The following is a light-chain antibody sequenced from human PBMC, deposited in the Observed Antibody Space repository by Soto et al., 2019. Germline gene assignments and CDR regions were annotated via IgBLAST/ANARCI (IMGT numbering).Light chain of an antibody. CDR3: QQYNDYQYT. J-gene: IGKJ2*01. CDR1: QSITTW. CDR2: KAT. Sequence: DIQMTQSPSTLSASVGDRVTLTCRASQSITTWLAWYQQKPGKAPKLLIYKATNLHSGVPSRFSGSGSGTEFSLSISRLQPEDFAIYYCQQYNDYQYTFGQGTKLEIK. V-gene: IGKV1-5*03.